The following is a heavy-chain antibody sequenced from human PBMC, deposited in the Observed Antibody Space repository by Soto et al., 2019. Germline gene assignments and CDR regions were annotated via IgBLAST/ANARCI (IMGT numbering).Heavy chain of an antibody. Sequence: ASVKVACKASGYTFTGYYMHWVRQAPGQGLEWMGWINPDSGGTNYAQKLKGWVTMTRDTSISTAYMELSRLRSDDTAVYYCARATDTRYDFCSGDPYGMDVWGQGTTVTVSS. V-gene: IGHV1-2*04. J-gene: IGHJ6*02. D-gene: IGHD3-3*01. CDR1: GYTFTGYY. CDR2: INPDSGGT. CDR3: ARATDTRYDFCSGDPYGMDV.